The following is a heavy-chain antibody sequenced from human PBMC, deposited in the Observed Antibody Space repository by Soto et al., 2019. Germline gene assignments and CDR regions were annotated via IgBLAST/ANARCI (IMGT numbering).Heavy chain of an antibody. CDR3: ARETSSSWPFYYYYYGMDV. Sequence: EVQLVESGGGLVQPGGSLRLSCAASGFTFSDHYMDWVRQAPGKGLEWVGRTRNKANSYTTEYAASVKGRFTISRDDSKNSLYLQMNSLKTEDTAVYYCARETSSSWPFYYYYYGMDVWGQGTTVTVSS. V-gene: IGHV3-72*01. D-gene: IGHD6-13*01. CDR1: GFTFSDHY. J-gene: IGHJ6*02. CDR2: TRNKANSYTT.